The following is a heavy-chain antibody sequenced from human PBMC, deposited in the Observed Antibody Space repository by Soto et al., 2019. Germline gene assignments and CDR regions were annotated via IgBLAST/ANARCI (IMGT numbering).Heavy chain of an antibody. CDR3: QTYDYISGSYRYRWAY. V-gene: IGHV3-15*01. Sequence: GGSMRLSCVTSGFSFSNSGISWVRQNPGEGLEWVARILSKPDGGRTDYAAPVKDRFTISRDDSKNTLYLEMNSLKIEDTAVHYCQTYDYISGSYRYRWAYWGQGTLVTVSS. CDR1: GFSFSNSG. CDR2: ILSKPDGGRT. J-gene: IGHJ4*02. D-gene: IGHD3-16*02.